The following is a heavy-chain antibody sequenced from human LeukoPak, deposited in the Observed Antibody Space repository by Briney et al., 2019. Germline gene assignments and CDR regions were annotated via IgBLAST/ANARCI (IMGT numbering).Heavy chain of an antibody. CDR1: GFTFSNYG. D-gene: IGHD6-13*01. Sequence: GRSLRLSCAASGFTFSNYGMHWVRQAPGKGLEWVAVILYDGSNKYYADSVKGRFTISRDNSKNTVYLQMNSLRAEDTAVYYCARGGGYSSSWYLPLLNYYYYYYMDGWAKGPRSPSP. CDR3: ARGGGYSSSWYLPLLNYYYYYYMDG. V-gene: IGHV3-30*03. CDR2: ILYDGSNK. J-gene: IGHJ6*03.